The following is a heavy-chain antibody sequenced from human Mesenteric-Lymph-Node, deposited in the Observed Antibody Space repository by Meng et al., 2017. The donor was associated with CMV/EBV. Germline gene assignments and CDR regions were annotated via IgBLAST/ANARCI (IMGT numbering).Heavy chain of an antibody. V-gene: IGHV2-5*02. Sequence: SIGTRARGVGWIRQPPGKALEWLAVIYWDGDKVYSPSLKGRLTITADTSKNQVVLTMTNMDPVDTATYYCAHSRYASGSDRIIDQWGQGTLVTVSS. CDR2: IYWDGDK. CDR3: AHSRYASGSDRIIDQ. J-gene: IGHJ4*02. CDR1: SIGTRARG. D-gene: IGHD3-10*01.